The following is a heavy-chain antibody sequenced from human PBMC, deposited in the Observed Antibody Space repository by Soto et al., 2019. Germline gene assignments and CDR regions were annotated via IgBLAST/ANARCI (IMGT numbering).Heavy chain of an antibody. Sequence: GGSLRLSCAASGFTFSSYAMSWVRQAPGKGLEWVSGIGGSGAGTHYADFVKGRFTISRDNSKNTLYLQMNSLRAEDTAVYNCAKGTTFYYDSGTSPFDYWGQGTLVTVSS. CDR2: IGGSGAGT. CDR1: GFTFSSYA. J-gene: IGHJ4*02. CDR3: AKGTTFYYDSGTSPFDY. V-gene: IGHV3-23*01. D-gene: IGHD3-10*01.